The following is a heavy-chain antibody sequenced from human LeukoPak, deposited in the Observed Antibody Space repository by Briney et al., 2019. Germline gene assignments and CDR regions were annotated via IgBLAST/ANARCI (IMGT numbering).Heavy chain of an antibody. J-gene: IGHJ4*02. V-gene: IGHV3-23*01. CDR3: AKGIHSITIFGVVITPPFDY. CDR1: GFTFSSYA. D-gene: IGHD3-3*01. CDR2: ISGSGGST. Sequence: PGGSLRLSCAASGFTFSSYAMSWVRQAPGKGLEWVSAISGSGGSTYYADSVKGRFTISRDNSKNTLYLQMNSLRAEDTAVYYCAKGIHSITIFGVVITPPFDYWGQGTLVTVSS.